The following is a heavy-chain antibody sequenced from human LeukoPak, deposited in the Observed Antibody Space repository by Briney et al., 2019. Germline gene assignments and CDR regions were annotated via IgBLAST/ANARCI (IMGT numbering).Heavy chain of an antibody. Sequence: ASVKVSCKASGYTFTSYDINWVRQATGQGLEWMGWLNPNSGNTGYSQKFQGRVTMTRNTPISTAYMELSSLRSEDTAVYYCARGRRNGDFWSGYDIDYWGQGILVTVSS. V-gene: IGHV1-8*01. CDR1: GYTFTSYD. J-gene: IGHJ4*02. CDR3: ARGRRNGDFWSGYDIDY. D-gene: IGHD3-3*01. CDR2: LNPNSGNT.